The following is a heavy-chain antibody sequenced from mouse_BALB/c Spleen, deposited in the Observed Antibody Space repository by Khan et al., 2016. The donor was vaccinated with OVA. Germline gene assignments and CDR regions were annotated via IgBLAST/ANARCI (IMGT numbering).Heavy chain of an antibody. D-gene: IGHD2-1*01. J-gene: IGHJ3*01. Sequence: VQLKESGAELVKPGASVKLSCPASGFNIKDTYIHWVKQRPEQGLVWMGRIDPPNDDSKYGPKFRDMATITAETYSNTAYLQLGSLISVDTAVYYSATLYGNPFAYCGQVFLVFVSA. V-gene: IGHV14-3*02. CDR1: GFNIKDTY. CDR2: IDPPNDDS. CDR3: ATLYGNPFAY.